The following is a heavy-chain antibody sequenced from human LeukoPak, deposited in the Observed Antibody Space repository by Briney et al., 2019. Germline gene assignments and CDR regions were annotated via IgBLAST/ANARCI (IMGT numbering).Heavy chain of an antibody. CDR2: IYYSGST. D-gene: IGHD2-15*01. Sequence: SETLSLTCTVSGGSISSGGYYWSWIRQHPGKGLEWIGYIYYSGSTYYNPSLKSRVTISVDTSKNQFSLKLSSATAADTAVYYCARGDIVSLYGMDVWGQGTTVTVSS. CDR1: GGSISSGGYY. CDR3: ARGDIVSLYGMDV. V-gene: IGHV4-31*03. J-gene: IGHJ6*02.